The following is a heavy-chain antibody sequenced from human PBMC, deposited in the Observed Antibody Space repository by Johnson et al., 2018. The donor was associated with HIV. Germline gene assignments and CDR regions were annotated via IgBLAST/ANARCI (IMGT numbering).Heavy chain of an antibody. CDR1: GLILSGYG. V-gene: IGHV3-33*01. D-gene: IGHD6-13*01. CDR3: ARECSSTRWTYGFDI. CDR2: IWPDGSNR. Sequence: QVQLVESGGGLVQPGGSLRLSCEASGLILSGYGLHWVRQAPGKGLEWVAVIWPDGSNRYYADSVMGRFTISRDNSKNTLYLQMNSLRAEDTAVYYCARECSSTRWTYGFDIWGQGTMVTVSS. J-gene: IGHJ3*02.